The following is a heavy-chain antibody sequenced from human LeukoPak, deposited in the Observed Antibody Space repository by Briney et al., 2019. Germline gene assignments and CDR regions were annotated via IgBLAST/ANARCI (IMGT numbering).Heavy chain of an antibody. CDR3: ASFPEYSSSPCH. V-gene: IGHV1-69*13. D-gene: IGHD6-6*01. CDR2: IIPIFGTA. Sequence: ASVKVSCKASGGTFSSYAISWVRQAPGQGLEWMGGIIPIFGTANYAQKFQGRVTITADESTSTAYMELSSLRSEDTAVYYCASFPEYSSSPCHWGQGTLVTVSS. J-gene: IGHJ4*02. CDR1: GGTFSSYA.